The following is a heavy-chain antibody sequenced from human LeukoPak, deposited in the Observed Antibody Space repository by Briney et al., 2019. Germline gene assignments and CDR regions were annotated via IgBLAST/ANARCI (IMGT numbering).Heavy chain of an antibody. Sequence: GGSLRLSCAASGFTLSSYGMHWVRQAPGKGLEWVAVIWYDGSNKYYADSVKGRFTISRDNSKNTLYLQMNSLRAEDTAVYYCAREGSPTPYYYYGMDVWGQGTTVTVSS. V-gene: IGHV3-33*01. CDR2: IWYDGSNK. D-gene: IGHD2-15*01. J-gene: IGHJ6*02. CDR3: AREGSPTPYYYYGMDV. CDR1: GFTLSSYG.